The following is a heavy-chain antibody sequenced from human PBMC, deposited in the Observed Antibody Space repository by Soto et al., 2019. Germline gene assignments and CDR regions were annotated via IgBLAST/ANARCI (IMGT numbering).Heavy chain of an antibody. CDR2: IYYSGST. Sequence: SETLSLTCTVSGGSISSYYWSWIRQPPGKGLEWIGYIYYSGSTNYNPSLKSRVTISVDTSKNQFSLKLSSVTAADTAVYYCARVPGQDTQKLWYYYYMDVWGKGTTVTVSS. CDR3: ARVPGQDTQKLWYYYYMDV. CDR1: GGSISSYY. J-gene: IGHJ6*03. D-gene: IGHD3-10*01. V-gene: IGHV4-59*01.